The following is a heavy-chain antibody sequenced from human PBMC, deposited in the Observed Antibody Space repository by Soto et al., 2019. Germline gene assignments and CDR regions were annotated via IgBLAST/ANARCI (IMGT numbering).Heavy chain of an antibody. CDR3: ARDLGGWPDY. CDR2: MNAGNGNT. J-gene: IGHJ4*02. D-gene: IGHD2-15*01. Sequence: GASVKVSCKASGYTFTSYAMHWVRQAPGQRLEWMGWMNAGNGNTKYSQKFQGRVTITRDTSASTAYMELSSLRSEDTAVYYCARDLGGWPDYWGQGTLVTVSS. CDR1: GYTFTSYA. V-gene: IGHV1-3*01.